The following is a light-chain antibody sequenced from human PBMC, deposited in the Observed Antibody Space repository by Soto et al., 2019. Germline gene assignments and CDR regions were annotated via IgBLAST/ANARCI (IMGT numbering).Light chain of an antibody. J-gene: IGKJ4*01. CDR2: AAS. Sequence: DIQLTQSPSFLSASVGDRVTITCRASQGISSYLAWYQQKPGKAPKLLIYAASTLQSGVPSRFRGSGSGTEFTLTISSLQPEDFATYYCQQLNSYLLTFGGGTKVEIK. V-gene: IGKV1-9*01. CDR1: QGISSY. CDR3: QQLNSYLLT.